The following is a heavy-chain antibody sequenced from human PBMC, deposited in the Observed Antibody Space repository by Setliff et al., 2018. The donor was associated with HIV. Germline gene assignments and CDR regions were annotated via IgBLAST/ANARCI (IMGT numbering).Heavy chain of an antibody. J-gene: IGHJ4*02. CDR1: GGSFSGYY. V-gene: IGHV4-34*01. Sequence: KPSETLSLTCAVYGGSFSGYYWSWIRQPPGKGLEWIGEINDNGSTNYNPSLKSRVTISVDTSKNQFSLKLSSVTAADTAVYYCGGNGYYSIDYWGQGTQVTVSS. D-gene: IGHD3-22*01. CDR3: GGNGYYSIDY. CDR2: INDNGST.